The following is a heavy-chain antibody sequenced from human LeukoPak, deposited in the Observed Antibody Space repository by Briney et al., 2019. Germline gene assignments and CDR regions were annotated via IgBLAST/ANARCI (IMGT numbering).Heavy chain of an antibody. D-gene: IGHD1-26*01. J-gene: IGHJ4*02. Sequence: GGSLRLSCAASGFTFSNAWMSWVRQAPGKGLEWVGRIKSKTDGGTTDYAAPVKGRFTISRDNAKNSLYLQMNSLRAEDTAVYYCARDLSSGSYAFDYWGQGTLVTVSS. CDR3: ARDLSSGSYAFDY. V-gene: IGHV3-15*01. CDR1: GFTFSNAW. CDR2: IKSKTDGGTT.